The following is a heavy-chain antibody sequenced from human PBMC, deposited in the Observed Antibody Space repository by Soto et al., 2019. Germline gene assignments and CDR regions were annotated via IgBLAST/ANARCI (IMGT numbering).Heavy chain of an antibody. Sequence: EVQLVESGGGLVQPGGSLRLSCAASGFTFSSYWMSWVRQAPGKGLEWVANIKQDGSEKYYVDSVKGRFTISRDNAKNSLYLQMNSLRAEYTAVYYCARTVGVVITKVWYGMDVWGQGTTVTVSS. CDR2: IKQDGSEK. J-gene: IGHJ6*02. V-gene: IGHV3-7*05. D-gene: IGHD3-3*01. CDR1: GFTFSSYW. CDR3: ARTVGVVITKVWYGMDV.